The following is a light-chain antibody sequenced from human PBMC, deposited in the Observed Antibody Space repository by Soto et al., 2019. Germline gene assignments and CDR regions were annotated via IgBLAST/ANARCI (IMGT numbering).Light chain of an antibody. Sequence: DIVMTQSPDSLAVSLGERATINCKSSQSILYSSNNKNYLAWYQQKPGQPPNLLIYWASTRESGVPDRFSGSGSRTDFTLTISNLQAEDVAVYYCHQYYTTPHTFGQGTKLEIK. V-gene: IGKV4-1*01. J-gene: IGKJ2*01. CDR2: WAS. CDR3: HQYYTTPHT. CDR1: QSILYSSNNKNY.